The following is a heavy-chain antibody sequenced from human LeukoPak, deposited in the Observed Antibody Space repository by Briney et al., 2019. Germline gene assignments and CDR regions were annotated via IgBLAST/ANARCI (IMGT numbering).Heavy chain of an antibody. V-gene: IGHV4-59*08. J-gene: IGHJ4*02. CDR1: GGSISSYY. Sequence: SETLSLTCTVSGGSISSYYWSRIRQPPGKGLEWIGYIYYSGSNNYNPSLKRRVTISADTSKNQFSLKLSSVTAADTAVFYCARREGVSPFDYWGQGTLVTVSS. D-gene: IGHD2-8*01. CDR3: ARREGVSPFDY. CDR2: IYYSGSN.